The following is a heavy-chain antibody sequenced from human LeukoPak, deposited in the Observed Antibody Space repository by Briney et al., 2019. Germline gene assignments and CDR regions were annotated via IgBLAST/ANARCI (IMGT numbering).Heavy chain of an antibody. D-gene: IGHD6-13*01. Sequence: SETLSLTCTVSGYSISSGYYWGWMRQPPGKGLEWIEIIHHSGSTYYNPSLKSRVTMSIDTSKNPFSLKLSSVTAADTAVYYCARTKGGIAAADAYFDYWGQGTLVTVSS. CDR1: GYSISSGYY. CDR2: IHHSGST. CDR3: ARTKGGIAAADAYFDY. J-gene: IGHJ4*02. V-gene: IGHV4-38-2*02.